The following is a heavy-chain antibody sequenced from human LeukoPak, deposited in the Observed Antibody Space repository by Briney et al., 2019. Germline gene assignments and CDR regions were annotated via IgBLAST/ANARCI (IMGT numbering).Heavy chain of an antibody. J-gene: IGHJ4*02. D-gene: IGHD3-10*01. Sequence: PSETLSLTCTVSGGSISSGLYYWHWLRQPAGKGLEWIGRIYTTGSTNCNPSLKSRLTISLDTSKDLFSLSLTSVTAADTAVYYCARGVYGSGMLDYWGQGTLVTVSS. CDR2: IYTTGST. CDR3: ARGVYGSGMLDY. CDR1: GGSISSGLYY. V-gene: IGHV4-61*02.